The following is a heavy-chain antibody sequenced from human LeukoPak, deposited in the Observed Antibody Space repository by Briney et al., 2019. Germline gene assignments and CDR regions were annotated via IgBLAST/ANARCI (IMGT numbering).Heavy chain of an antibody. CDR1: GGSISSYY. CDR3: ARAYSGYDYLGN. CDR2: IYYSGST. V-gene: IGHV4-59*01. D-gene: IGHD5-12*01. Sequence: SETLSLTCTVSGGSISSYYWSWLRQPPGKGLEWIGYIYYSGSTNYNPSLKSRVTISVDTSKNQFSLKLTSVTAADTAVYYCARAYSGYDYLGNWGQGTLVTVSS. J-gene: IGHJ4*02.